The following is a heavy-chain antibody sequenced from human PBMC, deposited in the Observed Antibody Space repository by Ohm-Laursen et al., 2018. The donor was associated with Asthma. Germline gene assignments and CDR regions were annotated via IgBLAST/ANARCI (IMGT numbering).Heavy chain of an antibody. D-gene: IGHD3-3*01. CDR2: ISGSGGST. V-gene: IGHV3-23*01. Sequence: GSLRLSCSASGYTFSRYSIHWVRQIPGKGLEWVSAISGSGGSTYYADSVKGRFTISRDNSKNTLYLQMSSLRAEDTAVYYCAKAHYKFYDSHYGMDVWGQGTTVTVSS. CDR3: AKAHYKFYDSHYGMDV. CDR1: GYTFSRYS. J-gene: IGHJ6*02.